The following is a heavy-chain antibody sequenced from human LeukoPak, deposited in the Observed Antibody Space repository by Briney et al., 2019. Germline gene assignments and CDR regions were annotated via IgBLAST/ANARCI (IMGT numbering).Heavy chain of an antibody. CDR2: IYYSGST. Sequence: SETLSLTCTVSDGSITSSSHYWGWIRPPPGEGLGWIGSIYYSGSTYYNPSLKSRVTISIATSKNQFSLKLSSMTAADTAVYFCATTTILLGYWGRGTLVTVSS. V-gene: IGHV4-39*07. J-gene: IGHJ4*02. D-gene: IGHD1-26*01. CDR1: DGSITSSSHY. CDR3: ATTTILLGY.